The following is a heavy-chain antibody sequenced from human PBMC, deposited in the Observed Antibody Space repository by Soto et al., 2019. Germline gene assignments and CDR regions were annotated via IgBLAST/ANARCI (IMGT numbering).Heavy chain of an antibody. Sequence: QVQLVQSGGGVVQPGRSLRLSCAASGFNVNTYFMHWVRQAPGKGLEGVAMKFPNGRDKEYADSVKGRFTHSRDNSNNRMYLQMDSLRPEDTAVYYCARDDEHGSNWDLAYWGQGALVTVSS. D-gene: IGHD1-26*01. V-gene: IGHV3-30*13. J-gene: IGHJ4*02. CDR3: ARDDEHGSNWDLAY. CDR1: GFNVNTYF. CDR2: KFPNGRDK.